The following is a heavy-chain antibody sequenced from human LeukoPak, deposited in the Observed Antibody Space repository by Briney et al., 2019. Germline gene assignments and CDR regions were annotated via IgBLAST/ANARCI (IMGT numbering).Heavy chain of an antibody. J-gene: IGHJ2*01. CDR2: INHSGST. Sequence: PSETLSLTCAVYGGSFSGYYWSWIRQPPGKGLEWIGEINHSGSTNYNPSLKSRVTISVDTSKNQFSLKLSSVTAADTAVYYCARDDSSSKGWYFDLWGRGTLVTVSS. CDR3: ARDDSSSKGWYFDL. V-gene: IGHV4-34*01. CDR1: GGSFSGYY. D-gene: IGHD6-13*01.